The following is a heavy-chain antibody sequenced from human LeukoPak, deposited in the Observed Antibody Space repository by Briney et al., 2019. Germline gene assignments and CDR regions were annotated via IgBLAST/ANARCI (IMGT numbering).Heavy chain of an antibody. CDR3: AKDQAPTDYDSSGYYLFDS. CDR2: FSRSSPDT. D-gene: IGHD3-22*01. CDR1: GFTFGSSA. J-gene: IGHJ4*02. V-gene: IGHV3-23*01. Sequence: PGGSLRLSCAASGFTFGSSAMSWVRQAPGKGPEWVSTFSRSSPDTYYADSVKGRFTVSRANYKNTLYLQMNSLRADDTAVYYCAKDQAPTDYDSSGYYLFDSWGQGTLVTVSS.